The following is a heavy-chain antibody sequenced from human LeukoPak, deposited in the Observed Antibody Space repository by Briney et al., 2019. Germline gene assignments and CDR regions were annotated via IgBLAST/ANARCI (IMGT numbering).Heavy chain of an antibody. J-gene: IGHJ4*02. CDR3: AAPARAPSMVRGVGLGC. Sequence: PGGSLRLSCAASGFTFSTYWMSWVRQAPGKGLEWVSSINSIGGATYYADSVRGRFTISRDNSANTVYLQMNSLRPEDTAIYYCAAPARAPSMVRGVGLGCWGQGTVVTVSS. V-gene: IGHV3-23*01. D-gene: IGHD3-10*01. CDR1: GFTFSTYW. CDR2: INSIGGAT.